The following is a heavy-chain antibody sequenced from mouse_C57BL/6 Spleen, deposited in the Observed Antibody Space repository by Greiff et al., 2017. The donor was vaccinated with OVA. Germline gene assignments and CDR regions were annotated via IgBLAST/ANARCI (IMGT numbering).Heavy chain of an antibody. V-gene: IGHV1-55*01. CDR2: IYPGSGST. Sequence: QVQLQQSGAELVKPGASVKMSCKASGYTFTSYWITWVKQRPGQGLEWIGDIYPGSGSTNYNEKFKSKATLTVDTSSSTAYMQLSSLTSEDSAVYYCAREDDYDEKYFDVWGTGTTVTVSS. CDR1: GYTFTSYW. D-gene: IGHD2-4*01. CDR3: AREDDYDEKYFDV. J-gene: IGHJ1*03.